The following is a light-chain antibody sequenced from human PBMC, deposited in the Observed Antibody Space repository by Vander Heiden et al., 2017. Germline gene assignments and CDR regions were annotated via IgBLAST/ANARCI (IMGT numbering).Light chain of an antibody. Sequence: DIQMTQFPSSLSASVGDRVTITCRASQGISDYLAWYQQGPGEVPKFLIYGASTLQSGVPARFSGSGSGTDFTLTISSLQPEDVATYYCQKYNNAPYTFGQGTKLEIK. CDR2: GAS. CDR3: QKYNNAPYT. J-gene: IGKJ2*01. CDR1: QGISDY. V-gene: IGKV1-27*01.